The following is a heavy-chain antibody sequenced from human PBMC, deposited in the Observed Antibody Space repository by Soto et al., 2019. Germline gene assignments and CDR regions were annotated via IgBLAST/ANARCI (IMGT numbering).Heavy chain of an antibody. V-gene: IGHV3-30-3*01. CDR1: GFTFSSNA. CDR2: ISYDGSSE. D-gene: IGHD2-2*01. J-gene: IGHJ5*02. Sequence: QVQLVESGGGVVQPGRSLRLSCAASGFTFSSNAMNWVRQAPGKGLEWVAVISYDGSSEYYTDSVKGRFTISRDNSKKMLYLQMNSLRAEDTAVYYCARGFWYQVLGWVDPWGQGTLVTVSS. CDR3: ARGFWYQVLGWVDP.